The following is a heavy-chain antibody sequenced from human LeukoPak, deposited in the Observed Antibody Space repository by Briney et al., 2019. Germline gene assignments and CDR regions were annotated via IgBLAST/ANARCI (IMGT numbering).Heavy chain of an antibody. CDR3: ASHRITMVRETPSYYFDY. D-gene: IGHD3-10*01. V-gene: IGHV1-8*01. J-gene: IGHJ4*02. Sequence: GATVKVSCKASGYTFTSYYMHWVRQATGQGLEWMGWMNPNSGNTGYAQKFQGRVTITRNTSISTAYMELSSLRSEDTAVYYCASHRITMVRETPSYYFDYWGQGTLVTVSS. CDR1: GYTFTSYY. CDR2: MNPNSGNT.